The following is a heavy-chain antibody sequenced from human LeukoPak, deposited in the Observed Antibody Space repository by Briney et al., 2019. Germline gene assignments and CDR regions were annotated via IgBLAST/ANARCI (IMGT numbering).Heavy chain of an antibody. D-gene: IGHD1-14*01. CDR2: IIPIFGTA. Sequence: SVKVSCKASGYTFTSYGISWVRQAPGQGLEWMGGIIPIFGTANYAQKFQGRVTITADESTSTAYMELSSLRSEDTAVYYCARALNHYDFDAFDIWGQGTMVTVSS. CDR1: GYTFTSYG. J-gene: IGHJ3*02. V-gene: IGHV1-69*13. CDR3: ARALNHYDFDAFDI.